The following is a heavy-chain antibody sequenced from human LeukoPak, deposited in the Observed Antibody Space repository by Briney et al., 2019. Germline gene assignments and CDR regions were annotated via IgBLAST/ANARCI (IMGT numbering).Heavy chain of an antibody. CDR1: GDSMTYYY. D-gene: IGHD2-21*02. V-gene: IGHV4-59*12. J-gene: IGHJ5*02. CDR2: VAYSGNS. Sequence: SETLSLTCSVCGDSMTYYYWSWLRQTPGEGLEWIGFVAYSGNSNYNPSLESRVTISFDKSKYQFSLKLDTVTAADTAFYYCARVRRGGVTFTRFDPWGQGTLVTVSS. CDR3: ARVRRGGVTFTRFDP.